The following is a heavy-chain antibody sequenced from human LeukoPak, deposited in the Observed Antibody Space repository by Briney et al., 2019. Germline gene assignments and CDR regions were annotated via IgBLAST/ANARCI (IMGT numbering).Heavy chain of an antibody. V-gene: IGHV1-8*03. Sequence: ALVMVPCKASGYTFNTYDIHWVRQAAGQGLVWMGWVNPNSGNSGYEQKFQGRVTITMNTSITTAYLGLDNLTSEDTAVYYCARPYCSSKTCKRWFDPWGQGTLVTVSA. J-gene: IGHJ5*02. CDR3: ARPYCSSKTCKRWFDP. CDR2: VNPNSGNS. CDR1: GYTFNTYD. D-gene: IGHD2-2*01.